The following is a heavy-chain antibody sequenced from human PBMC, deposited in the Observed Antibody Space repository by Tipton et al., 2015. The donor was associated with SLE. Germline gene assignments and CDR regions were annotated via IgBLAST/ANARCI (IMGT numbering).Heavy chain of an antibody. CDR1: GFTFSSYA. CDR2: ISGSGGST. Sequence: SLRLSCAASGFTFSSYAMSWVRQAPGKGLEWVSAISGSGGSTYYADSVKGRFTISRDNSKNTLYLQMNSLRAEDTAVYYCAKDSGPYYYDSSGYYSCFDYWGQGTLVTVSS. V-gene: IGHV3-23*01. CDR3: AKDSGPYYYDSSGYYSCFDY. D-gene: IGHD3-22*01. J-gene: IGHJ4*02.